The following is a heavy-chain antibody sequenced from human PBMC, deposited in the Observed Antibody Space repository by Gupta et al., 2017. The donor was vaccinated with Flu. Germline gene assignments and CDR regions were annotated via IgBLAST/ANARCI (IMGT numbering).Heavy chain of an antibody. J-gene: IGHJ3*02. CDR2: ISSCSRYI. Sequence: VRQAPGKGLEWVSSISSCSRYIYYADSVKGRFTISRDNAKNSLYLQMSSLRAEDTAVYYCAREDTAMFTAFDIWGQGTMVTVSS. V-gene: IGHV3-21*01. D-gene: IGHD5-18*01. CDR3: AREDTAMFTAFDI.